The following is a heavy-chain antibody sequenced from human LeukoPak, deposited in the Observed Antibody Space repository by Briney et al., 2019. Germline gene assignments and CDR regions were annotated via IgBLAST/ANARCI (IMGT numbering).Heavy chain of an antibody. CDR3: AKDRPNYHESDGHYYRRDGDY. J-gene: IGHJ4*02. CDR1: GFTFRIYA. Sequence: GGSLRLSCAASGFTFRIYAMSWVRQAPGKGLEWVSSISSSGEYTYYEDSVKGRFTISRDNSKDTLYLQMNSLRAEDTAIYYCAKDRPNYHESDGHYYRRDGDYWGQGTLVTVSS. CDR2: ISSSGEYT. V-gene: IGHV3-23*01. D-gene: IGHD3-22*01.